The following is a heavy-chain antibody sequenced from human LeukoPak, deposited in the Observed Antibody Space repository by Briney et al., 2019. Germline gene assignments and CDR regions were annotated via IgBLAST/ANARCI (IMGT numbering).Heavy chain of an antibody. CDR3: AEWGGGGAFDI. Sequence: SVKVSCKASGGTFSSYAISWVRQAPGQGLEWMGRIIPILGIANYAQKFQGRVTITADKSTSTAYMELSSLRAEDTAVYYCAEWGGGGAFDIWGQGTMVTVSS. V-gene: IGHV1-69*04. CDR1: GGTFSSYA. J-gene: IGHJ3*02. D-gene: IGHD3-16*01. CDR2: IIPILGIA.